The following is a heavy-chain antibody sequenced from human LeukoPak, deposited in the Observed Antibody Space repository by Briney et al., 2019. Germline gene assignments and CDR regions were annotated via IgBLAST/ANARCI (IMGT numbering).Heavy chain of an antibody. CDR1: GFTFTDYA. CDR3: ATDRERDPSVYYLV. CDR2: ISDNGSQT. D-gene: IGHD3-22*01. J-gene: IGHJ4*02. Sequence: GGSLRLSCAASGFTFTDYAMSWVRQAPEKGLEWLSTISDNGSQTYYIDSVKGRFTISRDNSRNTVFLQMNSLRAEDSGVYYCATDRERDPSVYYLVGGQGTLITVSS. V-gene: IGHV3-23*01.